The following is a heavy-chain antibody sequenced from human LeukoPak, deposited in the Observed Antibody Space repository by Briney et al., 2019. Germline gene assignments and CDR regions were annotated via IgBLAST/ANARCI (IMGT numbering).Heavy chain of an antibody. Sequence: GASVKVSCKASGYTFTSYYMHWVRQAPGQGLEWMGIINPSGGSTSYAQKFQGRVTMTRDTSTSTVYMELRSLRSDDTAVYYCARVEDIVVVPAAMCYWGQGTLVTVSS. CDR2: INPSGGST. V-gene: IGHV1-46*01. D-gene: IGHD2-2*01. J-gene: IGHJ4*02. CDR1: GYTFTSYY. CDR3: ARVEDIVVVPAAMCY.